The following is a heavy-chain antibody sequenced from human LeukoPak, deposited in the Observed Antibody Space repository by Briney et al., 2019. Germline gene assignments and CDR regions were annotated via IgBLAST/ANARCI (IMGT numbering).Heavy chain of an antibody. CDR3: AKDPFNYGPFDS. J-gene: IGHJ4*02. CDR2: IYSGGST. V-gene: IGHV3-53*01. D-gene: IGHD3-10*01. CDR1: GLIVSSNY. Sequence: GRSLRLSCAVSGLIVSSNYMSWVRQAPGKGLEWVSVIYSGGSTYYADSVKGRFTISRDNSKNTVYLQMSSLRAEDTAVYYCAKDPFNYGPFDSWGQGTLVTVSS.